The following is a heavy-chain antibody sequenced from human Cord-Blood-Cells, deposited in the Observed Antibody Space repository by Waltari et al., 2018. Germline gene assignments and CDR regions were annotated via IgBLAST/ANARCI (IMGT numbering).Heavy chain of an antibody. Sequence: QVQLQQWGAGLLKPSETLSLTCAVYGGSFSGYYWSWIRQPPGKGLEWIGEINHSGSTNYNPSLKSRVTISVDTSKNQFSLKLSSVTAADTAEYYCARGYCTNGVCNHYFDYWGQGTLVTVSS. CDR1: GGSFSGYY. CDR3: ARGYCTNGVCNHYFDY. V-gene: IGHV4-34*01. J-gene: IGHJ4*02. D-gene: IGHD2-8*01. CDR2: INHSGST.